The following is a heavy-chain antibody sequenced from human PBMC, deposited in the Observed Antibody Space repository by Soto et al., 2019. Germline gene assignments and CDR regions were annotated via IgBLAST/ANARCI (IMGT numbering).Heavy chain of an antibody. J-gene: IGHJ4*02. Sequence: GGSLRLSCAASGFTFSSYWMSWVRQAPGKGLEWVANIKQDGSEKYYVDSVKGRFTISRDNAKNSLYLQMNSLRAEDTAVYYCARGPSLRTYYDFWSGFKYYFDYWGQGTLVTVSS. CDR3: ARGPSLRTYYDFWSGFKYYFDY. V-gene: IGHV3-7*01. CDR2: IKQDGSEK. D-gene: IGHD3-3*01. CDR1: GFTFSSYW.